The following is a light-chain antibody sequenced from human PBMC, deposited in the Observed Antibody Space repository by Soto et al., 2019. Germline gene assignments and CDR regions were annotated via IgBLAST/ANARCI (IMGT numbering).Light chain of an antibody. CDR1: SSDVGGYNY. CDR2: YVS. V-gene: IGLV2-14*03. CDR3: SSYRTSNTRQIV. Sequence: QSALTQPASVSGSPGQSITISCTGTSSDVGGYNYVSWYQHHPGKAPKLMIYYVSNRPSGVSNRFSGSKSGNTASLSISGLQPEDEADYYCSSYRTSNTRQIVCGTGTKVTVL. J-gene: IGLJ1*01.